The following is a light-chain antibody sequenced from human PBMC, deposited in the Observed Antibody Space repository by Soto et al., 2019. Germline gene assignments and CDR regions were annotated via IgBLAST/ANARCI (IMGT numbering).Light chain of an antibody. CDR1: SSDVGGYNY. CDR3: SSHAGSSVV. J-gene: IGLJ1*01. CDR2: DVT. Sequence: QSALAQPRSVSGSPGQSVTISCTGTSSDVGGYNYVSWYQRHPGKAPKLMIYDVTTRPSAVPDRFSGSKSGNTASLTIPGLQAEDEADYYCSSHAGSSVVFGTGTKVTVL. V-gene: IGLV2-11*01.